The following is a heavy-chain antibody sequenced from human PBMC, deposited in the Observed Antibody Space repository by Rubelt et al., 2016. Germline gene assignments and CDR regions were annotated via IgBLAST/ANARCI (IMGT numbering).Heavy chain of an antibody. CDR2: INPNSGGT. Sequence: QVQLVQSGAEVKKPGASVKVSCKASGYTFTSYGISWVRQAPGQGLEWMGWINPNSGGTNVAQKFQGWVTMTRDTSISTAYMELSRLRSDDTAVYYCARGRVEGVIIGMDVWGQGTTVTVSS. J-gene: IGHJ6*02. V-gene: IGHV1-2*04. CDR1: GYTFTSYG. D-gene: IGHD3-10*01. CDR3: ARGRVEGVIIGMDV.